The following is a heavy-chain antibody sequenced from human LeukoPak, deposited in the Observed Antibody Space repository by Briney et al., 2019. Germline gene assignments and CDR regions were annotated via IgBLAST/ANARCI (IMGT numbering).Heavy chain of an antibody. CDR2: ISYDGSNK. V-gene: IGHV3-30*04. Sequence: PGRSLRLSCAASGFTFSSYAMHWVRQAPGKGLEWVAVISYDGSNKYYADSVKGRFTISRDNSKNTLYLQMNSLRAEDTAVYYCAHLTAGDYWGQGTLVTVSS. CDR1: GFTFSSYA. CDR3: AHLTAGDY. J-gene: IGHJ4*02.